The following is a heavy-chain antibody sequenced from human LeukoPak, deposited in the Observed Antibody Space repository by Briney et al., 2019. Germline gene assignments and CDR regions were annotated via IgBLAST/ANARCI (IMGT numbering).Heavy chain of an antibody. D-gene: IGHD3-3*01. V-gene: IGHV3-66*01. CDR1: EFSVGSNY. CDR2: IYSGGST. Sequence: GGSLRLSCAASEFSVGSNYMTWVRQAPGKGLEWVSLIYSGGSTYYADSVKGRFTISRDNSKNTLYLQMNSLRAEDTAVYYCARTQAYDFGYYYYMDVWGKGTTVTVSS. CDR3: ARTQAYDFGYYYYMDV. J-gene: IGHJ6*03.